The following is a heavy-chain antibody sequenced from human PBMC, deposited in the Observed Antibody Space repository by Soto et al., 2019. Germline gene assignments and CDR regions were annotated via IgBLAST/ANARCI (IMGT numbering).Heavy chain of an antibody. CDR3: ASGNVVAIAY. V-gene: IGHV4-30-2*01. Sequence: QLQPQESGSGLVKPSQTLSLTCAVSGGSISSGGYSWSWIRQPPGKGLEWIGYIYHSGSTYYNPSLTSHATRPVARPKNQFSLKLRSVPAADTAVYYSASGNVVAIAYWGQGTLVTVSS. J-gene: IGHJ4*02. CDR2: IYHSGST. CDR1: GGSISSGGYS. D-gene: IGHD2-21*01.